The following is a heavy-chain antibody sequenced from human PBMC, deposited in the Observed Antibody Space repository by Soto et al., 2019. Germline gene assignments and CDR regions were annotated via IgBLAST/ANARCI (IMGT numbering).Heavy chain of an antibody. Sequence: GGSLRLSCGTSGFSFSSYVLHWVRQAPGKGLEWVAVLSYYERDKYYADSVKGRFTISRDNSKNTLYLQMNSLRAEDTAVYYCAREGSGDAYNAGGAMDYWGQGTLVTVSS. J-gene: IGHJ4*02. V-gene: IGHV3-30*03. D-gene: IGHD2-2*01. CDR3: AREGSGDAYNAGGAMDY. CDR2: LSYYERDK. CDR1: GFSFSSYV.